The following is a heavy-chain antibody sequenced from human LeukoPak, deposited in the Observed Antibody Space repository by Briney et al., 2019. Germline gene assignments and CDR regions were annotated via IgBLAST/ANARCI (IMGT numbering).Heavy chain of an antibody. Sequence: GGSLRLSCAASGFTFSSYGMHWVRQAPGKGLEWVAVIWYDGSNKYYADSVKGRFTISRDNSKNTLYLQMNSLRAEDTAVYYCAKVGIGSSWCYHPHYWGQGTLVTVSS. J-gene: IGHJ4*02. CDR1: GFTFSSYG. D-gene: IGHD6-13*01. CDR2: IWYDGSNK. V-gene: IGHV3-30*02. CDR3: AKVGIGSSWCYHPHY.